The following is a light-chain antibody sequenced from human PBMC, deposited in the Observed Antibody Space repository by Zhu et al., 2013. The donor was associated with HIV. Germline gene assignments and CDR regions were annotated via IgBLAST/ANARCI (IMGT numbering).Light chain of an antibody. CDR1: SSDVGGYNY. CDR2: EVS. CDR3: SSYTSSTS. Sequence: QSALTQPASVSGSPGQSITISCTGTSSDVGGYNYVSWYQQHPGKAPKLMIYEVSNRPSGVSNRFSGSKSGNTASLTISGLQAEDEADYYCSSYTSSTSFGTGTKVTV. J-gene: IGLJ1*01. V-gene: IGLV2-14*01.